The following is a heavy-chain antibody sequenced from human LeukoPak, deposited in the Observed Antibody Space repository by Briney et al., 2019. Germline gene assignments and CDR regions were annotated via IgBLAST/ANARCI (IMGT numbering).Heavy chain of an antibody. J-gene: IGHJ4*02. CDR3: AALDDCSGGSCARGY. D-gene: IGHD2-15*01. V-gene: IGHV1-58*02. CDR2: IVVGSGNT. Sequence: SVKVSCKASGFTFTSSAMQWVRQARGQRLEWIGWIVVGSGNTNYARKFQERVTVTRDMSASTAYMELSSLRSEDTAVYYCAALDDCSGGSCARGYWGQGTLVTVSS. CDR1: GFTFTSSA.